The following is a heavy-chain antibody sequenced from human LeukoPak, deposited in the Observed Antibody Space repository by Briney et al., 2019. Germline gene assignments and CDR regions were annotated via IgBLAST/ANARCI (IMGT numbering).Heavy chain of an antibody. CDR3: ARGGRYCSSTSCYRSRRYGY. Sequence: GASVKVTCKASGYTFTSYAMNWVRQAPGQGLEWMGWINTNTGNPTYAQGFTGRFVFSLDTSVSTAYLQICSLKAEDTAVYYCARGGRYCSSTSCYRSRRYGYWGQGTLVTVSS. CDR1: GYTFTSYA. J-gene: IGHJ4*02. V-gene: IGHV7-4-1*01. D-gene: IGHD2-2*01. CDR2: INTNTGNP.